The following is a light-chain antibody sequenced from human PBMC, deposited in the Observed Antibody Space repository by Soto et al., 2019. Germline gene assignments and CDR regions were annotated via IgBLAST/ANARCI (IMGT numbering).Light chain of an antibody. J-gene: IGKJ5*01. Sequence: EIVLTQSPGTLSLSPGEIATLSCRASHSVSSSYLAWYQQKPGQAPRLLIYGASRRATGIPDRFSGSGSGTDFTLTISRLEPEDFAVYYCQQYGSSPPITFGQGTRLEIK. CDR2: GAS. V-gene: IGKV3-20*01. CDR1: HSVSSSY. CDR3: QQYGSSPPIT.